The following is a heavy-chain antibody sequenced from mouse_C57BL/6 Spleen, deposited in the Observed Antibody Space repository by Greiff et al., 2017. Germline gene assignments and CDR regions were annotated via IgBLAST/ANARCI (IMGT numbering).Heavy chain of an antibody. Sequence: QVQLKQPGAELVKPGASVKLSCKASGYTFTSYWMQWVKQRPGQGLEWIGEIDPSDSYTNYNQKFKGKATLTVDTSSSTAYMQLSSLTSEDSAVYYCARRVYLYWYFDVWGTGTTVTVSS. J-gene: IGHJ1*03. V-gene: IGHV1-50*01. D-gene: IGHD5-5*01. CDR1: GYTFTSYW. CDR2: IDPSDSYT. CDR3: ARRVYLYWYFDV.